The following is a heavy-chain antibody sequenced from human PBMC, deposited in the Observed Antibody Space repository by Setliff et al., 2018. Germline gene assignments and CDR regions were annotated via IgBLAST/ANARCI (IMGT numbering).Heavy chain of an antibody. V-gene: IGHV3-7*03. CDR1: GFTFSSYW. CDR3: ARLALTGYDSSGYYYALDYYYYMDV. J-gene: IGHJ6*03. D-gene: IGHD3-22*01. Sequence: GGSLRLSCAASGFTFSSYWMSWVRQAPGKGLECVANIKKDGSEKHYVDSVKGRSIISRDNAKNSLYLQMNSLRGEDTAVYYCARLALTGYDSSGYYYALDYYYYMDVWGKGTTVTVSS. CDR2: IKKDGSEK.